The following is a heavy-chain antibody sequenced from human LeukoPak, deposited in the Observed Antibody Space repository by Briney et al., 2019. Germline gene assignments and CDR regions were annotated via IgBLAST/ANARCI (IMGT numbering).Heavy chain of an antibody. CDR1: GDSITSNNW. CDR2: IYHSGST. V-gene: IGHV4-4*02. Sequence: PSETLSLTCAVSGDSITSNNWWSWVRQPPGRGLDGVGEIYHSGSTNYNPSLESRVTISVDKSKNQFSLNLTSVTAADTAVYYCARKIAVGGRYFDYWGQGTLVTVSS. CDR3: ARKIAVGGRYFDY. D-gene: IGHD6-19*01. J-gene: IGHJ4*02.